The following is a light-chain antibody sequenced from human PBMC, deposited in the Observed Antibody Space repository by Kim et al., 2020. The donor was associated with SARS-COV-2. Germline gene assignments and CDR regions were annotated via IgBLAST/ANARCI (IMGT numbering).Light chain of an antibody. CDR2: VAS. V-gene: IGKV3-20*01. CDR1: QTVNTGY. Sequence: LPPGEQPTLSCMASQTVNTGYLAWYQQKPGQAPRLLINVASRRATGIPDRVSGSGSGTDFTLTISRLGPEDFAVYYCQQYASSPTTFGGGTKLEI. CDR3: QQYASSPTT. J-gene: IGKJ4*01.